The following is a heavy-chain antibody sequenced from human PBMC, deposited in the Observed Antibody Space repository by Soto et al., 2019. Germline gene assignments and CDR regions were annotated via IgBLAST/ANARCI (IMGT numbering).Heavy chain of an antibody. Sequence: SVKVSCKASGGTFSSYTISWVRQAPGQGLEWMGRIIPILGIANYAQKFQGRVTITADKSTSTAYMELSSLRSEDTAVYYCARMTTVTTLGNYYYGMDVWGQGTTVTVSS. CDR1: GGTFSSYT. J-gene: IGHJ6*02. CDR2: IIPILGIA. CDR3: ARMTTVTTLGNYYYGMDV. D-gene: IGHD4-17*01. V-gene: IGHV1-69*02.